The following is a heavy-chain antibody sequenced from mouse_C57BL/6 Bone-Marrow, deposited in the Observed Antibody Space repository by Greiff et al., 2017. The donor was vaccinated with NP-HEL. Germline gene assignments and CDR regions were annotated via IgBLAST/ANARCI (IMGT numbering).Heavy chain of an antibody. CDR3: AGDSSGYGDFDY. J-gene: IGHJ2*01. V-gene: IGHV12-3*01. CDR1: GFTITSGYY. D-gene: IGHD3-2*02. CDR2: ITHSGET. Sequence: VKLVESGPGLVKPSQSLFLTCSITGFTITSGYYWIWIRQSPGKPLEWMGYITHSGETFYNPSLQSPITITRETSKNQFFLQLNSVTTEDTAMYYCAGDSSGYGDFDYWGQGTTLTVSS.